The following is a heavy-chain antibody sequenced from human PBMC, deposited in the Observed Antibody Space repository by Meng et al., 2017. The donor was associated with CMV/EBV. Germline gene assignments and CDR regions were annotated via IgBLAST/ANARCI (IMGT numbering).Heavy chain of an antibody. CDR1: GYTFTSYY. CDR3: SRVRDATTEGLYYYYGMDV. Sequence: ASVQVSCKASGYTFTSYYMHWVRQAPAQGLEWMGIINPSGGSTSYAQKYQGRVTMTRDTSTSTVYMELSSLRSEDTAVYYCSRVRDATTEGLYYYYGMDVWGQGTTVTVSS. D-gene: IGHD5-24*01. CDR2: INPSGGST. V-gene: IGHV1-46*01. J-gene: IGHJ6*02.